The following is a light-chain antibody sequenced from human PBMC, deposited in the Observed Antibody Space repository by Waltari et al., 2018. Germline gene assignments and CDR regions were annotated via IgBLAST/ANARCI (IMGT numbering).Light chain of an antibody. J-gene: IGKJ5*01. CDR2: DAS. Sequence: DIQMTQSPSSLSASVGDRVTITCQASQDIRNYLNWYQQKPGKAPKLLIYDASNLQTGVPSSFSGSGSGTYFTFTISRLQPEDFATYYCQHYDNLPPTFGQGTRLDIK. CDR3: QHYDNLPPT. V-gene: IGKV1-33*01. CDR1: QDIRNY.